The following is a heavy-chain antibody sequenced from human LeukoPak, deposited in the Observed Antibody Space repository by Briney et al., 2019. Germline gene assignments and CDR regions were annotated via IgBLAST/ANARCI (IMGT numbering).Heavy chain of an antibody. D-gene: IGHD1-20*01. V-gene: IGHV4-31*03. Sequence: SQTLSLTCTVSGDSISSGGYYWSWIRQHPGKGLEWIGYIYYSGGTYYNPSLKSRVTISVDTSKNQFSLKLSSVTAADTAVYYCARISARYNWHFCDYWGQGTLVTVSS. CDR3: ARISARYNWHFCDY. CDR2: IYYSGGT. J-gene: IGHJ4*02. CDR1: GDSISSGGYY.